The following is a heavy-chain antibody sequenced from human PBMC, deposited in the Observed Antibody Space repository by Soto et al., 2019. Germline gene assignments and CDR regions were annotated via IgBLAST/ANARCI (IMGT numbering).Heavy chain of an antibody. CDR3: AKDRGGVYSYGFDY. J-gene: IGHJ4*02. D-gene: IGHD5-18*01. CDR2: ISAGGGST. CDR1: GFTFSSYA. V-gene: IGHV3-23*01. Sequence: GGSLRLSCAASGFTFSSYAMSWVRQAPGKGLEWVSAISAGGGSTYYADSVKGRFTISRGNAKNTLYLQMNSLRAEDTAIYYCAKDRGGVYSYGFDYWGQGTLVTVSS.